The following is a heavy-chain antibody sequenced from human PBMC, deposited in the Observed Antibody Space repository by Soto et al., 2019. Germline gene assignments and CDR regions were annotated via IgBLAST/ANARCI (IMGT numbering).Heavy chain of an antibody. CDR1: GYTLTSYA. Sequence: ASVKVSCQASGYTLTSYAVHWVRQAPGQRLEWMGWINAGNGNTKYSQKFQGRVTITRDTSASTAYMELSSLRSEDTAVYYCARGLEQQLVSEGNYWGQGTLVTVSS. CDR2: INAGNGNT. V-gene: IGHV1-3*01. CDR3: ARGLEQQLVSEGNY. D-gene: IGHD6-13*01. J-gene: IGHJ4*02.